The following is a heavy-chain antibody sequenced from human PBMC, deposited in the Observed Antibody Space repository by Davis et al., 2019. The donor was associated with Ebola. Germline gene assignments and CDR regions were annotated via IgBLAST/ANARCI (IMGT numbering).Heavy chain of an antibody. J-gene: IGHJ6*02. CDR3: ARGKRVEMATMRSYYYGMDV. D-gene: IGHD5-24*01. Sequence: SETLSLTCAVYGGSFSGYYWSWIRQPPGKGLEWIGYIYYSGSTNYNPSLKSRVTISVDTSKNQFSLKLSSVTAADTAVYYCARGKRVEMATMRSYYYGMDVWGQGTTVTVFS. CDR2: IYYSGST. V-gene: IGHV4-59*01. CDR1: GGSFSGYY.